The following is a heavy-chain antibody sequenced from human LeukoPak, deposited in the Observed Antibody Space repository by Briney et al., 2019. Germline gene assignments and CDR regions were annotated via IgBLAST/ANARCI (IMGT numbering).Heavy chain of an antibody. J-gene: IGHJ4*02. CDR1: GFTFSDYY. Sequence: GGSLRLSCAASGFTFSDYYMSWIRQAPGKGLEWVSYISSSGSTIYYAASVKGRFTISRDNAKNSLYLQMNSLRAEDTAVYYCARDYYYDSSGYYGYWGQGTLVTVSS. CDR3: ARDYYYDSSGYYGY. D-gene: IGHD3-22*01. CDR2: ISSSGSTI. V-gene: IGHV3-11*01.